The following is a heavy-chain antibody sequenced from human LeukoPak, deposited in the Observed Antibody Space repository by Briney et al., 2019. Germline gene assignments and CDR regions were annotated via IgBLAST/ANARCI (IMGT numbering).Heavy chain of an antibody. CDR2: IYYSGST. Sequence: SETLSLTCTVSGGSISSGGYYWSWIRQHPGKGLEWIGYIYYSGSTYYNPSLKSRVTISVDTSKNQFSLKLSSVTAADTAVYYCARKSNHYYYMDVWGKGTTVTVSS. V-gene: IGHV4-31*03. CDR1: GGSISSGGYY. J-gene: IGHJ6*03. CDR3: ARKSNHYYYMDV. D-gene: IGHD4-11*01.